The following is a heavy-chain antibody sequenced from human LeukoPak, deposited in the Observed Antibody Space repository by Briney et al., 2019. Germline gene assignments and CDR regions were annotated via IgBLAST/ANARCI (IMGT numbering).Heavy chain of an antibody. CDR1: GGSISSYY. CDR2: IYTSGTP. Sequence: SETLSLTCTVSGGSISSYYWSWIRQPPGKGLEWIGYIYTSGTPNTHPSLKSRVTISVDTSKSQFSLKLSSVTAADTAVYYCARHGLGYCSSTSCHNWFDPWGQGTLVTVSS. CDR3: ARHGLGYCSSTSCHNWFDP. D-gene: IGHD2-2*01. V-gene: IGHV4-4*09. J-gene: IGHJ5*02.